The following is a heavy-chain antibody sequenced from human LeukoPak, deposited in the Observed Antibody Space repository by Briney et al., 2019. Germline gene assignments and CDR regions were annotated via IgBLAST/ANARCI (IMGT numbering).Heavy chain of an antibody. CDR2: ISSSSSYI. D-gene: IGHD4-17*01. Sequence: MAGGSLRLSCAASGLTFSSFGMHWVRQAPGKGLEWVSSISSSSSYIYYADSVKGRFTISRDNAKNSLYLQMNSLRAEDTAVYYCAREDDYGDYEWGERDYWGQGTLVTVSS. J-gene: IGHJ4*02. V-gene: IGHV3-21*01. CDR3: AREDDYGDYEWGERDY. CDR1: GLTFSSFG.